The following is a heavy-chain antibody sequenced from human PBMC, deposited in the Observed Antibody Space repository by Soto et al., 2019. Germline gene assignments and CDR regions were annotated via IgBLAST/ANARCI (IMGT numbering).Heavy chain of an antibody. Sequence: ASVKVSCQVSGYTLTELSMNWVRQAPGKGLEWMGGFDPEDGETIYAQKFQGRVTMTEDTSTDTAHMELSSLRSEDTAVYYCAANDYGDYYMDYWGQGTLVTVSS. D-gene: IGHD4-17*01. CDR1: GYTLTELS. V-gene: IGHV1-24*01. J-gene: IGHJ4*02. CDR2: FDPEDGET. CDR3: AANDYGDYYMDY.